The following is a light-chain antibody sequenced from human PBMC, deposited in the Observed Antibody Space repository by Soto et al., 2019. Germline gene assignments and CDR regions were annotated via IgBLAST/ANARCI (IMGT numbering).Light chain of an antibody. CDR3: QQSCGTPII. Sequence: DIQMTQSPFSLSAPVGDRVTITCRASQSISNYLNWYQQKQGKATKLLIYAASTLQSGVPSRFSGSGYGTDFTLTISSLQPEDSATYYCQQSCGTPIIFGPGTRR. J-gene: IGKJ5*01. V-gene: IGKV1-39*01. CDR1: QSISNY. CDR2: AAS.